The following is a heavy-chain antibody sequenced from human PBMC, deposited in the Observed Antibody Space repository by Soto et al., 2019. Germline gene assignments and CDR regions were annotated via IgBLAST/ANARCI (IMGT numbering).Heavy chain of an antibody. Sequence: QVQLVQSGAEVKKPGASVKVSCNASGYTFTSYGISWVRQAPGQGLEWMGWLSAYTGNTNYAQNLKDRVTMTTDTSTSKADVELRSIRSDDTAAYFCDRVRQDDYCSGYSSYYYYYMDVWGQGTTVTVSS. D-gene: IGHD3-3*01. J-gene: IGHJ6*03. V-gene: IGHV1-18*01. CDR2: LSAYTGNT. CDR3: DRVRQDDYCSGYSSYYYYYMDV. CDR1: GYTFTSYG.